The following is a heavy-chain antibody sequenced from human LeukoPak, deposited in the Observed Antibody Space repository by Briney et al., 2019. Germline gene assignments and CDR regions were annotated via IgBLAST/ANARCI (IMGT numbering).Heavy chain of an antibody. V-gene: IGHV4-59*11. J-gene: IGHJ6*03. D-gene: IGHD2-2*01. CDR2: IYYSGST. Sequence: SETLSLTCTVSGGSISSHYWSWIRQPPGKGLEWIGYIYYSGSTNYNPSLKSRVTISVDTSKNQFSLKLSSVTAADTAVYYCARDRWVPAARNYYYYYMDVWGKGTTVTVSS. CDR1: GGSISSHY. CDR3: ARDRWVPAARNYYYYYMDV.